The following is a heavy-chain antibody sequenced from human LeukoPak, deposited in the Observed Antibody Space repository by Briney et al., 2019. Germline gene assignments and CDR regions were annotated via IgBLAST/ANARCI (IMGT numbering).Heavy chain of an antibody. J-gene: IGHJ4*02. CDR1: GFTVSSNY. D-gene: IGHD1-26*01. Sequence: GGSLRLSCAASGFTVSSNYMSWVRQAPGKGLEWVSVIYSGGSTYYEDSVKGRFTISRDNSKNTLYLQMNRLRAEDTAVYYCARFVVGATYYFDCWGQGTLVTVSS. CDR2: IYSGGST. V-gene: IGHV3-53*01. CDR3: ARFVVGATYYFDC.